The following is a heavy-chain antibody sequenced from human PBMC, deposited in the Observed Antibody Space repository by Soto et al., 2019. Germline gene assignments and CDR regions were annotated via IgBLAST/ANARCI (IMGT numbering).Heavy chain of an antibody. J-gene: IGHJ6*03. CDR3: ARDLGYCSGGSCYSQYYYYYYYMDV. CDR2: INAGNGNT. Sequence: ASVKVSCKASGYTLTGYYLHWVRQAPGQGLEWMGWINAGNGNTKYSQKFQGRVTITRDTSASTAYMELSSLRSEDTAVYYCARDLGYCSGGSCYSQYYYYYYYMDVWGKGTTVTVSS. CDR1: GYTLTGYY. V-gene: IGHV1-3*01. D-gene: IGHD2-15*01.